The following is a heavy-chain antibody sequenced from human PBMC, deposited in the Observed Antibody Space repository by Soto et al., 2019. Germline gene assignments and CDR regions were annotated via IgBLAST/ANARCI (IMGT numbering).Heavy chain of an antibody. Sequence: PSETLSLTCAVYGGSFSGYYWSWIRQPPGKGLEWIGEINHSGSTNYNPSLKSRVTISVDTSKNQFSLKLSSVTAADTAVYYCARGRFGPIDYWGQGTLVTVSS. CDR1: GGSFSGYY. J-gene: IGHJ4*02. V-gene: IGHV4-34*01. CDR2: INHSGST. CDR3: ARGRFGPIDY. D-gene: IGHD3-10*01.